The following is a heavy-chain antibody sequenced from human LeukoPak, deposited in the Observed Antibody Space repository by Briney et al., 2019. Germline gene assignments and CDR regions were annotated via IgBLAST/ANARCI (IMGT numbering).Heavy chain of an antibody. Sequence: VSVKVSCKASGYTFTSYAMHWVRQAPGQRLEWMGWINAGNGNTKYSQKFQGRVTITRDTSASTAYMELSSLRSEDTAVYYCARDRDYGDYSIYYYYGMDVWGQGTTVTVSS. J-gene: IGHJ6*02. CDR1: GYTFTSYA. CDR3: ARDRDYGDYSIYYYYGMDV. V-gene: IGHV1-3*01. CDR2: INAGNGNT. D-gene: IGHD4-17*01.